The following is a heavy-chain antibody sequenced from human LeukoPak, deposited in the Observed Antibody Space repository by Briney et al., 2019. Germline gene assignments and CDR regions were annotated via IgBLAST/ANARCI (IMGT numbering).Heavy chain of an antibody. D-gene: IGHD3-22*01. J-gene: IGHJ4*02. Sequence: GGSLRLSCAASGFTFSSYAMSWVRQAPGKGLEWVSSISSSSSYIYYADSVKGRFTISRDNAKNSLYLQMNSLRAEDTAVYYCASPLTIYDSSGYADYWGQGTLVTVSS. V-gene: IGHV3-21*01. CDR1: GFTFSSYA. CDR2: ISSSSSYI. CDR3: ASPLTIYDSSGYADY.